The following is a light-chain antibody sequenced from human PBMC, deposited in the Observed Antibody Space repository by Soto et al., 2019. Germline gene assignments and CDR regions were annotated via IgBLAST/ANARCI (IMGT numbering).Light chain of an antibody. Sequence: EIVMTQSAGTLSVSPGERVSLSCRASQSVSSNLAWYQQRPGQAPRLLIYSVSSRDTDIPARFSGGGSGTEFTLTIHSLQTEDFVVYCCQQYNVWPQTFGQGTKWIS. V-gene: IGKV3-15*01. CDR1: QSVSSN. CDR2: SVS. J-gene: IGKJ1*01. CDR3: QQYNVWPQT.